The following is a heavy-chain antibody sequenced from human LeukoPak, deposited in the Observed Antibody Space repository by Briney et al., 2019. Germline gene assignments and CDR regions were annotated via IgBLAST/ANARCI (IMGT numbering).Heavy chain of an antibody. D-gene: IGHD6-13*01. CDR3: ARGDSSWLKNYYYGMDV. CDR1: GGSISSYY. CDR2: IYTSGST. V-gene: IGHV4-4*07. Sequence: KPSETLSLTRTVSGGSISSYYWSWIRQPAGKGLEWIGRIYTSGSTNYNPPLKSRVTMSVDTSKNQFSLKLSSVTAADTAVYYCARGDSSWLKNYYYGMDVWGQGTTVTVSS. J-gene: IGHJ6*02.